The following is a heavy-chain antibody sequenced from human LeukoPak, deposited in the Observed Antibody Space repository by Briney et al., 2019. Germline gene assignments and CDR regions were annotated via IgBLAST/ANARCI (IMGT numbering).Heavy chain of an antibody. D-gene: IGHD4-17*01. CDR2: ISGSGGSA. J-gene: IGHJ3*02. CDR1: GFTFSSYA. Sequence: GGSLSLSCAASGFTFSSYAMSWVRQAPGQGVEWFSAISGSGGSAYYADSVKCRFPISRDNSKNTLYLQMNSLRAEDTAVYYCAYGDYFEGAFDIWGQGTMVTVSS. CDR3: AYGDYFEGAFDI. V-gene: IGHV3-23*01.